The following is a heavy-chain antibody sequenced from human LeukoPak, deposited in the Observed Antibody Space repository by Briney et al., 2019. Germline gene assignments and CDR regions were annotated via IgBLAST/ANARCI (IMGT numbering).Heavy chain of an antibody. CDR2: IRDSGGTT. Sequence: GGSLRLSCATSGFAFASYAMNWVRQGPGRGLEWVSGIRDSGGTTYYADSVKGRFTISRDNSKNTLYLQMNSLRAEDTAVYYCAKVGPYYYDSSGLIDYWGQGTLVTVSS. D-gene: IGHD3-22*01. V-gene: IGHV3-23*01. CDR3: AKVGPYYYDSSGLIDY. CDR1: GFAFASYA. J-gene: IGHJ4*02.